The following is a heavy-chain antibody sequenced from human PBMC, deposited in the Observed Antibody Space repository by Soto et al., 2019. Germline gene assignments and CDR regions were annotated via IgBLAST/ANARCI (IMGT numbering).Heavy chain of an antibody. CDR1: GFTFSNYA. CDR3: AKDLSSLGWLALGAPFDS. D-gene: IGHD3-22*01. Sequence: EVHLLESGGDVVQPGRSLRLSCAASGFTFSNYAMNWIRQAPGKGLEWLSSISANGRNAYYADSVKGRFTISRDRYKKTLYMQLDSLRVEDTAIYFCAKDLSSLGWLALGAPFDSWGQGTLVTVSS. CDR2: ISANGRNA. V-gene: IGHV3-23*01. J-gene: IGHJ4*02.